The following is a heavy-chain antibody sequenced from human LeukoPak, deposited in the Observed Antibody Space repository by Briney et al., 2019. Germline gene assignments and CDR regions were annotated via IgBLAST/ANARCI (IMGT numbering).Heavy chain of an antibody. D-gene: IGHD5-12*01. Sequence: GGSLRLSCAASGFTLSSYAMSWVRQAPGKGPEWVSTISISGGSTYYADSVKGRFTISRDNSKNTLYLQMNSLRAEDTAVYYCARGPSGYHNTGGQGTLVTVSS. CDR3: ARGPSGYHNT. J-gene: IGHJ4*02. CDR2: ISISGGST. V-gene: IGHV3-23*01. CDR1: GFTLSSYA.